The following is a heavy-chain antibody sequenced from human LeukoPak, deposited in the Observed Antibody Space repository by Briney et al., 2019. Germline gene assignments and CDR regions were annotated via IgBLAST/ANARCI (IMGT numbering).Heavy chain of an antibody. CDR3: ARDNQPSYYYDSSGYGY. J-gene: IGHJ4*02. V-gene: IGHV1-24*01. CDR1: GYTLTDLS. Sequence: ASVKVSCRVSGYTLTDLSMHWVRQAPGKGLEWMGRFDPDDGETIYAQKFQGRVTMTADTSTGTVYMELSSLRSDDKAVQYCARDNQPSYYYDSSGYGYWRQGTLVTVSS. CDR2: FDPDDGET. D-gene: IGHD3-22*01.